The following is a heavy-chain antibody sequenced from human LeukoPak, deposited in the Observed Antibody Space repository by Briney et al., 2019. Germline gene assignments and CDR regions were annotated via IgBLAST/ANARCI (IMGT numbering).Heavy chain of an antibody. D-gene: IGHD6-13*01. Sequence: SETLSLTCTVSGGSISSSSYYWGWIRQPPGKGLEWIGSIYYSGSTYYNPSLKSRVTISVYTSKNQFSLKLSSVTAADTAVYYCARQGRSIAAAGHRAFDIWGQGTMVTVSS. J-gene: IGHJ3*02. CDR2: IYYSGST. CDR1: GGSISSSSYY. CDR3: ARQGRSIAAAGHRAFDI. V-gene: IGHV4-39*01.